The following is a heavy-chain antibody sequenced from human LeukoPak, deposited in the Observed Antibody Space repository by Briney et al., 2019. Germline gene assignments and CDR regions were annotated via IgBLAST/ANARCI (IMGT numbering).Heavy chain of an antibody. V-gene: IGHV3-7*01. D-gene: IGHD3-9*01. Sequence: GGSLRLSCSASGFTFSYYWMSWVRQAPGKGLEWVASIKEDGNEKYYVDSVKGRFIISRDNAKNSLYLQMNSLRAEDTAVYYCARDGKATYYDILTGYFDLDYWGQGTLVTVSS. J-gene: IGHJ4*02. CDR3: ARDGKATYYDILTGYFDLDY. CDR1: GFTFSYYW. CDR2: IKEDGNEK.